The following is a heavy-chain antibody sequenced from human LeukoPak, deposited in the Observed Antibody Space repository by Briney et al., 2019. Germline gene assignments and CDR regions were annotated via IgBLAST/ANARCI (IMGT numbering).Heavy chain of an antibody. CDR1: GGSISSGGYS. J-gene: IGHJ4*02. CDR2: IYHSGST. D-gene: IGHD5-24*01. V-gene: IGHV4-30-2*01. Sequence: PSQTLSLTCAVSGGSISSGGYSWSWIRQPPGKGLEWIGYIYHSGSTYYNPSLKSRVTISVDTSKNQFSLKLSSVTAADTAVYYCARGSSGGYTTDFDNWGQGTLVTVSS. CDR3: ARGSSGGYTTDFDN.